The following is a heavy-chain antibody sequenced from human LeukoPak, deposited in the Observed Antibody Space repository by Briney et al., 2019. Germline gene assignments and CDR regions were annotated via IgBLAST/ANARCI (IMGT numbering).Heavy chain of an antibody. CDR3: ARDLRGSGSFFDY. D-gene: IGHD3-10*01. J-gene: IGHJ4*02. Sequence: ASVNVSCLASGYTFTSYYMHWVRQAPAQGLEWVGIINPSGGSTSYAQKFQGRVTMTRDTSTSTVYMELSSLRSEDTAVYYCARDLRGSGSFFDYWGQGTLVTVSS. CDR2: INPSGGST. CDR1: GYTFTSYY. V-gene: IGHV1-46*01.